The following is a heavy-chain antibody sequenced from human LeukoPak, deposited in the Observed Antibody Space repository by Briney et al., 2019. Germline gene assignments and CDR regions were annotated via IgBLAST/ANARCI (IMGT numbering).Heavy chain of an antibody. CDR1: GFTFSSSW. J-gene: IGHJ6*03. CDR3: ARVGPSYYYYYMDA. CDR2: IKQDGSEQ. V-gene: IGHV3-7*01. Sequence: PGGSLRLSCSASGFTFSSSWMTWVRQAPGKGLEWVANIKQDGSEQYTAYSLKGRFTISRDNDKKLVFLQMNSLRVDDTAVYYCARVGPSYYYYYMDAWGNGTTVIVSS.